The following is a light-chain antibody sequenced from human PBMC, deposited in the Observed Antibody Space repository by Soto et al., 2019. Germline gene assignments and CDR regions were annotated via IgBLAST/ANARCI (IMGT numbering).Light chain of an antibody. V-gene: IGKV1-5*03. CDR2: KAS. Sequence: DIQLTQSPSTLSASVGDRVTITCRASQTIITWLAWYQQKPGKAPKLLISKASSLESGVPSRFSGSGSGTEFTLTINSLQPDDSATYYCQQYHVFSWTFGQGTKVEIE. CDR1: QTIITW. CDR3: QQYHVFSWT. J-gene: IGKJ1*01.